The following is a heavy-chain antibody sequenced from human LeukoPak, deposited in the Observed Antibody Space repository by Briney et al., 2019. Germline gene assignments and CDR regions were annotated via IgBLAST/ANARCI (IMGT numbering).Heavy chain of an antibody. J-gene: IGHJ5*02. CDR1: GYTFTSYG. D-gene: IGHD2-15*01. CDR2: ISAYNGNT. Sequence: ASVKVSCKASGYTFTSYGISWVRQAPGQGLEWMGWISAYNGNTNYAQKLQGRVTMTTDTSTSTAYMELRRLRSDDTAVYYCAIEGYCSGGSCPGWFDPWGQGTLVTVSS. CDR3: AIEGYCSGGSCPGWFDP. V-gene: IGHV1-18*01.